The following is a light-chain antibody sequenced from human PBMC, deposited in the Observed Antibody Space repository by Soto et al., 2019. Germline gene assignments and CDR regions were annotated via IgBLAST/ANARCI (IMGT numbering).Light chain of an antibody. V-gene: IGKV3-20*01. J-gene: IGKJ1*01. CDR3: QQYGSSRRT. Sequence: EIVMTQSPATLSVSPGERATLSCRASQSVRNNYLAWYQQKPGQAPRLLIHDASSRATGIPDRFSGSGSGTDLTITISRLEPEDFAVYYCQQYGSSRRTFGQGTKVDIK. CDR1: QSVRNNY. CDR2: DAS.